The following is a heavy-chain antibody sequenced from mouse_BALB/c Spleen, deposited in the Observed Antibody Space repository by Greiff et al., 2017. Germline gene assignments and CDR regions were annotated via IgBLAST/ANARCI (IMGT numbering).Heavy chain of an antibody. D-gene: IGHD2-1*01. CDR1: GFTFSDYY. Sequence: VQLKESGGGLVKPGGSLKLSCAASGFTFSDYYMYWVRQTPEKRLEWVATISDGGSYTYYPDSVKGRFTISRDNAKNNLYLQMSSLKSEDTAMYYCARGEFSIYYGNYFDYWGQGTTLTVSS. CDR2: ISDGGSYT. V-gene: IGHV5-4*02. J-gene: IGHJ2*01. CDR3: ARGEFSIYYGNYFDY.